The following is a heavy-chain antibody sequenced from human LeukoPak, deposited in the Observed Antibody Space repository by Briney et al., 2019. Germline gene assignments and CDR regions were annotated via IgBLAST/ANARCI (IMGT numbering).Heavy chain of an antibody. J-gene: IGHJ5*02. CDR1: GGSFSGYY. CDR2: INHSGST. Sequence: SETLSLTCAVYGGSFSGYYWSWIRQPPGKGLEWIGKINHSGSTNYNPSLKSRVTISVDTSKNQFSLKLSSVTAADTAVYYCARADIVVVPAAMQGWFDPWGQGTLVTVSS. D-gene: IGHD2-2*01. V-gene: IGHV4-34*01. CDR3: ARADIVVVPAAMQGWFDP.